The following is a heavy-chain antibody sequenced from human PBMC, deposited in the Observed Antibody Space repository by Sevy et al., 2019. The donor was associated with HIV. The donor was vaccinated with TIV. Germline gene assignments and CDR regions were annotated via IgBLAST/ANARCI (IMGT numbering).Heavy chain of an antibody. J-gene: IGHJ4*02. D-gene: IGHD6-6*01. CDR2: IKQDGSEK. CDR3: ARGFEYSSSSIFDY. V-gene: IGHV3-7*01. Sequence: GGSLRLSCAASGFTFSSYWMSWVRQAPGKGLEWVANIKQDGSEKYYVDSVKGRFTISRDNAKNSLYLQMNSLRAEDTAVYYCARGFEYSSSSIFDYWGQGTLFTVSS. CDR1: GFTFSSYW.